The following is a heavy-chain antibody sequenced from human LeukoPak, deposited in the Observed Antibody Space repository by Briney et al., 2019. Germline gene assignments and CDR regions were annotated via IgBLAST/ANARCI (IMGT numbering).Heavy chain of an antibody. CDR1: GYTFTSYY. Sequence: ASVKVSCKASGYTFTSYYMHWVRQAPGQGLEWMGIINPSGGSTSYAQKFQGRVTMTRDMSTSTVYMELSSLRSEDTAVYYCARESGSGIYYMDVWGKGTTVTVSS. CDR3: ARESGSGIYYMDV. CDR2: INPSGGST. D-gene: IGHD3-10*01. J-gene: IGHJ6*03. V-gene: IGHV1-46*01.